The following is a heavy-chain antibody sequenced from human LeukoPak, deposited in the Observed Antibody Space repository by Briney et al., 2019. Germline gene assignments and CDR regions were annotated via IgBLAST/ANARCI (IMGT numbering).Heavy chain of an antibody. CDR1: GASFSTAY. V-gene: IGHV4-59*01. Sequence: PSETLSLTCTVSGASFSTAYWSWIRQPPGKGLDWIGYVSFGGGTNYNPSLKSRVITSADTSKNQFSLNLTSVTAADTAVYYCVRASVESGGAFDIWGQGTMVTVSS. D-gene: IGHD2-15*01. CDR3: VRASVESGGAFDI. J-gene: IGHJ3*02. CDR2: VSFGGGT.